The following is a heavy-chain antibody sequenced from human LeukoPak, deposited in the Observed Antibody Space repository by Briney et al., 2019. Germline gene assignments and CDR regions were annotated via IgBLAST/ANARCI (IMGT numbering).Heavy chain of an antibody. CDR3: AKGSGSGWYGWFAP. V-gene: IGHV3-23*01. Sequence: PGESLRLSCAASGFTFSGYAMYWARQAPGKGLEWVSSIEASGGATYYADSVKGRFTISRDNSKNTFYLQMNSLRAEDTALYYCAKGSGSGWYGWFAPWGQGTLVTVSS. CDR1: GFTFSGYA. J-gene: IGHJ5*02. D-gene: IGHD6-19*01. CDR2: IEASGGAT.